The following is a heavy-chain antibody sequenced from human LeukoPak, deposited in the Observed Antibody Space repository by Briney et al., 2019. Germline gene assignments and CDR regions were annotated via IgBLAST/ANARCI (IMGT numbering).Heavy chain of an antibody. J-gene: IGHJ5*02. V-gene: IGHV4-34*01. Sequence: SETLSLTCAVYGGSFSGYYWSWIRQPPGKGLEWIGEINHSGSTNYNPSLKSRVTISVDTSKNQFSLKLSSVTAADTAVYYCARGGNRTCYYDSSGHYAWGQGTLVTVSS. CDR3: ARGGNRTCYYDSSGHYA. D-gene: IGHD3-22*01. CDR2: INHSGST. CDR1: GGSFSGYY.